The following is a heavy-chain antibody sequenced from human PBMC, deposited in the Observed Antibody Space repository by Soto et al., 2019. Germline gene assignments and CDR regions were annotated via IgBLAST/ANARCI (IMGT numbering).Heavy chain of an antibody. CDR2: IYYSGST. CDR1: EDSLSREVHS. D-gene: IGHD3-22*01. J-gene: IGHJ6*02. CDR3: ARGTYYYDSSGYYYAHGGMDV. V-gene: IGHV4-31*03. Sequence: SETPSLGSTVSEDSLSREVHSSAVICPHTGKGLECIGYIYYSGSTYYNPSLKSRVTISVDTSKNQFSLKLSSVTAADTAVYYCARGTYYYDSSGYYYAHGGMDVWGQGTTVTVSS.